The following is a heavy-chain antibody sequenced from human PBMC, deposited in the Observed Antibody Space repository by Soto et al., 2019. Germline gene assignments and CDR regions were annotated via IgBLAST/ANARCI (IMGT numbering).Heavy chain of an antibody. D-gene: IGHD6-13*01. Sequence: SETLSLTCTVSGGSISSGGYDWSWIRQHPGKGLEWIGSIYYSGSTYYNPSLKSRVTISVDTSKNQFSLKLSSVTAADTAVYYCARQGSSWSRGWFDPWGQGTLVTVSS. CDR3: ARQGSSWSRGWFDP. CDR2: IYYSGST. J-gene: IGHJ5*02. V-gene: IGHV4-39*01. CDR1: GGSISSGGYD.